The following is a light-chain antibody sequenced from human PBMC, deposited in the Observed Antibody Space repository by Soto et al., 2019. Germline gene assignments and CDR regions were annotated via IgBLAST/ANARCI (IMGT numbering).Light chain of an antibody. CDR2: EVS. CDR1: SSDIGAYDY. J-gene: IGLJ1*01. Sequence: QSVLTQPASLSGSPGQSITISCTGTSSDIGAYDYVSWFQQHPGKAPKLMIYEVSNRPSGVSRRFSGSKSGNTASLTISGLQAEDEAHYYCSSYTSDNRDYVFGTGTKVTVL. V-gene: IGLV2-14*01. CDR3: SSYTSDNRDYV.